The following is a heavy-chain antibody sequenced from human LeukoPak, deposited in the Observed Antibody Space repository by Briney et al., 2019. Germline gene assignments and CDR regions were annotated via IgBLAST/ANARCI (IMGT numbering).Heavy chain of an antibody. V-gene: IGHV4-4*07. CDR2: IYPGEGIYATATT. Sequence: PSETLSLTCSVSGVSISAYYWSWIRQSAGNRLEWIARIYPGEGIYATATTSYNPSFKSRVTMSGDTSKNQLSLKLSSVTAADTAVYYCARDPTTVTTIFDSWGQGILVTVSS. D-gene: IGHD4-11*01. CDR1: GVSISAYY. J-gene: IGHJ4*02. CDR3: ARDPTTVTTIFDS.